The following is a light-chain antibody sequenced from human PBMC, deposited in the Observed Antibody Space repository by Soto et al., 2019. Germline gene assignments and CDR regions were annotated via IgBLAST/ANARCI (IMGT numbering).Light chain of an antibody. Sequence: QSALTQPASVSGSPGQSITISCTGTSSDIGAYNYVSWYQQHPGKAPKFLIYEVNNRPSGVSNRFSGSKSGKTGSLTISGLQAEVGADDYCSSYTSSGVVVFGGGTKLTVL. V-gene: IGLV2-14*01. J-gene: IGLJ2*01. CDR3: SSYTSSGVVV. CDR2: EVN. CDR1: SSDIGAYNY.